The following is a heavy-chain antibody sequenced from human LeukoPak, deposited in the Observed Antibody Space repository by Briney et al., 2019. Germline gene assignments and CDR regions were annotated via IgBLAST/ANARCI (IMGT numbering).Heavy chain of an antibody. V-gene: IGHV1-18*01. Sequence: GASVKVSCKASGYTFTSYGISWVRQAPGQGLEWMGWISAYNGNTNYAQKLQGRVTMTTDTSTSTAYMELRSLRSDDTAVYYCARGRGYYDYVWGSYLPYYYMDVWGKGTTVTISS. D-gene: IGHD3-16*02. CDR1: GYTFTSYG. J-gene: IGHJ6*03. CDR2: ISAYNGNT. CDR3: ARGRGYYDYVWGSYLPYYYMDV.